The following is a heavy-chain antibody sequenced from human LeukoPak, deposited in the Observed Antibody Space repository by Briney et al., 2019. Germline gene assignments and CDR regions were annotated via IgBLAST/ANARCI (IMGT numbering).Heavy chain of an antibody. V-gene: IGHV1-24*01. J-gene: IGHJ4*02. D-gene: IGHD1-1*01. CDR2: FDPEDGET. CDR3: ATLLRGWNPYYFDY. Sequence: GASVKVSCKVSGYTLTELSMHWVRQAPGKGLEWMGGFDPEDGETIYAQKFQGRVTMTEDTSTDTAYMELSSLRSEDTAVYYCATLLRGWNPYYFDYWGQGTLVTVSS. CDR1: GYTLTELS.